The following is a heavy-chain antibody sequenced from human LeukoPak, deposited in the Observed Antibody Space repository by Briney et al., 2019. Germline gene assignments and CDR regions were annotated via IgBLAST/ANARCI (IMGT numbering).Heavy chain of an antibody. D-gene: IGHD1/OR15-1a*01. CDR3: AREHAEHSFDY. J-gene: IGHJ4*02. V-gene: IGHV4-30-2*01. Sequence: PSQTLSLTCTVSGGSISSGGYYWSWIRQPPGKGLEWIGYIYHSGSTYYNPSLKSRVTISVDRSKNQFSLKLSSVTAADAAVYYCAREHAEHSFDYWGQGTLVTVSS. CDR2: IYHSGST. CDR1: GGSISSGGYY.